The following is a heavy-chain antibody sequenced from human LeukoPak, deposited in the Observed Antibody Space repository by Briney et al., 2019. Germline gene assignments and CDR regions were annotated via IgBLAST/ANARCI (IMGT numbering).Heavy chain of an antibody. CDR2: TYYRSKWYN. CDR1: GDSVSSNSAA. Sequence: SQTLSLTCAISGDSVSSNSAAWNWIRQSPSRGLEWLGRTYYRSKWYNDYAVSVKSRITINPDTSKNQFSLQLNSVTPEDTAVYYCARDPHSSSWYYYYYGMDVWGQGTTVTVSS. V-gene: IGHV6-1*01. J-gene: IGHJ6*02. D-gene: IGHD6-13*01. CDR3: ARDPHSSSWYYYYYGMDV.